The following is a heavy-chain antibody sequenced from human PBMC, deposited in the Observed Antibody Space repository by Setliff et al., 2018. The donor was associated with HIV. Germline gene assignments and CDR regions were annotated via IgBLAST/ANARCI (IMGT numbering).Heavy chain of an antibody. V-gene: IGHV3-23*01. D-gene: IGHD1-26*01. J-gene: IGHJ4*02. CDR3: ARLAHPRYSGNYYGTSAGTFDY. CDR2: ISGSGVST. Sequence: GGSLRLSCAASGFTFSSSAMSWVRQAPGKGLEWVSGISGSGVSTYYADSVKGRFTISRDNSKNTLYLQINSLRAEDTAVYFCARLAHPRYSGNYYGTSAGTFDYWGQGTLVTVSS. CDR1: GFTFSSSA.